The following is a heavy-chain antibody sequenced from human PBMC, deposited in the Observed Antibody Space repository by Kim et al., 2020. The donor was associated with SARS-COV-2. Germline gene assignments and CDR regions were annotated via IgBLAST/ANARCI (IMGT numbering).Heavy chain of an antibody. CDR1: GFTFSSYG. Sequence: GGSLRLSCAASGFTFSSYGMHWVRQAPGKGLEWVAVIWYDGSNKYYADSVTGRFTISRDNSKNTLYLQMNSLRAEDTAVYYCARVGIGGGYWGYYYGMDVWGQGTTVTVSS. V-gene: IGHV3-33*01. D-gene: IGHD1-26*01. CDR2: IWYDGSNK. CDR3: ARVGIGGGYWGYYYGMDV. J-gene: IGHJ6*02.